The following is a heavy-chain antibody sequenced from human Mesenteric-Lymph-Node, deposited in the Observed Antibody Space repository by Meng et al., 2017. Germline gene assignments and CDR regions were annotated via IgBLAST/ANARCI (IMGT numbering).Heavy chain of an antibody. CDR1: GYTFTGYY. CDR2: INPNSGGT. CDR3: ARGIAAAGPFDY. V-gene: IGHV1-2*02. J-gene: IGHJ4*02. Sequence: ASVKVSCKASGYTFTGYYMHWVRQAPGQGLEWMGWINPNSGGTNYAQKFQGRVTMTTDTSTSTAYMELRSLRSDDTAVYYCARGIAAAGPFDYWGQGTLVTVSS. D-gene: IGHD6-13*01.